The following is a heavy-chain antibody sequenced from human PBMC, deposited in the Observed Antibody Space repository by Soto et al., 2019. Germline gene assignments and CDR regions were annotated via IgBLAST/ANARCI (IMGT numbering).Heavy chain of an antibody. D-gene: IGHD6-13*01. J-gene: IGHJ4*02. CDR2: ISAYNGNT. V-gene: IGHV1-18*01. CDR3: ACGIIAADLYYIDY. CDR1: GYTFTSYG. Sequence: SSVKVSCKASGYTFTSYGISWVRQAPGQGLEWMGWISAYNGNTNYAQKLQGRVTMTTDTSTSTAYMELKSLRSDDTAVYYCACGIIAADLYYIDYWGQGTLVXVSS.